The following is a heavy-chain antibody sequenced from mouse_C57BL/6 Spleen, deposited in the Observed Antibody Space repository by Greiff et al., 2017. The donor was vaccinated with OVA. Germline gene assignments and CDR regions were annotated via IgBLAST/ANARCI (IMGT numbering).Heavy chain of an antibody. CDR1: GYTFTSYT. CDR2: INPSSGYT. D-gene: IGHD2-4*01. CDR3: ARLDDYDAVAMDY. J-gene: IGHJ4*01. V-gene: IGHV1-4*01. Sequence: VQLQQSGAELARPGASVKMSCKASGYTFTSYTMHWVKQRPGQGLEWIGYINPSSGYTKYNQKFKDKATLTADKSSSTAYMQLSSLTSEDSAVDYCARLDDYDAVAMDYWGQGTSVTVSS.